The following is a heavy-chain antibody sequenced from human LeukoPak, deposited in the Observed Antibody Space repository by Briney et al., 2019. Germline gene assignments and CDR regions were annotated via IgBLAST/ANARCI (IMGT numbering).Heavy chain of an antibody. CDR1: GFTFSSYS. Sequence: GGSLRLSCAASGFTFSSYSMNWVRQAPGKGLEWVSSISSSSSYIYYADSVKGRFTISRDNAKNSLYLQMNSLRAEDTAVYYCARVGLWFGELLGLRAFDIWGQGTMVTVSS. CDR2: ISSSSSYI. J-gene: IGHJ3*02. D-gene: IGHD3-10*01. V-gene: IGHV3-21*01. CDR3: ARVGLWFGELLGLRAFDI.